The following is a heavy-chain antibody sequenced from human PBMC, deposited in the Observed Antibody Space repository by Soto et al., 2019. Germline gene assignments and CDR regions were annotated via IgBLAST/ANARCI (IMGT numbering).Heavy chain of an antibody. CDR3: ARGGGKFVY. J-gene: IGHJ4*02. V-gene: IGHV3-7*01. CDR1: GFTFNRDW. CDR2: IKQDGSEN. D-gene: IGHD1-26*01. Sequence: SLRLSCVASGFTFNRDWMSWVRQAPGKGLEWVANIKQDGSENNYVDSVKGRFTISRDNAKNSLYLQMNSLRAEDTAVYYCARGGGKFVYWGQGTRVNVSS.